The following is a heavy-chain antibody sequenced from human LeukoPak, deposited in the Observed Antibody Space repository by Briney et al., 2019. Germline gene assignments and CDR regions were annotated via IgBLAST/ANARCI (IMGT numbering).Heavy chain of an antibody. CDR2: IIPIFGTA. CDR3: ARDLRGYSVT. D-gene: IGHD5/OR15-5a*01. Sequence: GASVKVSCKASGGTFSSYAISWVRQAPGQGLEWMGGIIPIFGTANYAQKFQGRVTITADESTSTAYMELSSLRSEDTAVYYCARDLRGYSVTWGQGTLVTASS. V-gene: IGHV1-69*13. CDR1: GGTFSSYA. J-gene: IGHJ4*02.